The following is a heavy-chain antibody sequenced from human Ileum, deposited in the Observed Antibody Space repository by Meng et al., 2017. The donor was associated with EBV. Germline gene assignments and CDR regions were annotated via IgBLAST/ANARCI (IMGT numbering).Heavy chain of an antibody. CDR3: ARGRWELLRNLDS. CDR2: IWDDGSNK. J-gene: IGHJ4*02. V-gene: IGHV3-33*01. Sequence: QVQLVEAGGGVVQPGRSVSCSCAASGFTFSRHAMHLVRQAPGKGLEWVAVIWDDGSNKQYTDSVKGRFTISRDNSKNTLYLQMNSLRVEDTAVYYCARGRWELLRNLDSWGQGTLVTVSS. D-gene: IGHD1-26*01. CDR1: GFTFSRHA.